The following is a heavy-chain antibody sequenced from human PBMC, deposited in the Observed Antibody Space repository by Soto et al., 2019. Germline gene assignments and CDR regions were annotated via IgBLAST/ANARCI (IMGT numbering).Heavy chain of an antibody. V-gene: IGHV3-23*01. D-gene: IGHD3-3*01. J-gene: IGHJ6*02. Sequence: GGSLRLSCAASGFTFSSYAMSWVRQAPGKGLEWVSAISGSGGSTYYADSVMGRFTISRDNSKNTLYLQMNSLRAEDTAVYYCAKTYYDFWSGYHTGDYYYGMDVWGQGTTVTVSS. CDR2: ISGSGGST. CDR1: GFTFSSYA. CDR3: AKTYYDFWSGYHTGDYYYGMDV.